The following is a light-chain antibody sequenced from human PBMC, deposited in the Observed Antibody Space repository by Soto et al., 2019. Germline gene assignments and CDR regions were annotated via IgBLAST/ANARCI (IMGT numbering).Light chain of an antibody. Sequence: AIQLTQSPSSLSSSLGDRVTITCRASQDVSGALAWYQQKPGKAPKLLIYDVSVLESGVPTRFSGSGSGTDFTLTITSLQPVDFATYYCQQFNSYPITFGEGTRLEIK. CDR1: QDVSGA. V-gene: IGKV1-13*02. CDR2: DVS. J-gene: IGKJ5*01. CDR3: QQFNSYPIT.